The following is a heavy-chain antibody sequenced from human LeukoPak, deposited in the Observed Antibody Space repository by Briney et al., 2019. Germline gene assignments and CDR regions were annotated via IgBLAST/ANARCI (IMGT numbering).Heavy chain of an antibody. D-gene: IGHD3-9*01. Sequence: GGSLRLSCAASGFTFSSYWMSWVRQAPGKGLDWVANIKQDGSEKYYVDSVKGRFTISRDNAKNSLYLQMNSLRAEDTAVYYCARGYYDILTGDIGAFDIWGQGTMVTVSS. CDR3: ARGYYDILTGDIGAFDI. CDR1: GFTFSSYW. J-gene: IGHJ3*02. V-gene: IGHV3-7*01. CDR2: IKQDGSEK.